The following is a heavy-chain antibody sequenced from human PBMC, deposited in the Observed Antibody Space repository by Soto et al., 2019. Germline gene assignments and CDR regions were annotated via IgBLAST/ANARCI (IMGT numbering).Heavy chain of an antibody. D-gene: IGHD2-2*01. Sequence: SETLSLTCAVSGDSISSGGYSWSWIRRPPGKGLEWIGYIYHSGSASYNPSLKSRVTISVDGSKNHFSLQLTSVTAADTAVYYCARGRLLPALNFDYWGQGAQVTVSS. CDR3: ARGRLLPALNFDY. CDR1: GDSISSGGYS. V-gene: IGHV4-30-2*01. J-gene: IGHJ4*02. CDR2: IYHSGSA.